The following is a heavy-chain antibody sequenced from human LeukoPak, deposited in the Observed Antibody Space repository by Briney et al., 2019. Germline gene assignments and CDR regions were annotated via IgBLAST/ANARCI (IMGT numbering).Heavy chain of an antibody. CDR2: ISYDGSNK. D-gene: IGHD2-15*01. V-gene: IGHV3-30-3*01. CDR3: AKEDTRIWYYYYGMDV. CDR1: GFSFSRYA. J-gene: IGHJ6*02. Sequence: GGSLRLSCAASGFSFSRYAMHWVRQAPGKGLEWVAVISYDGSNKYYADSVKGRFTISRDNSKNTLYLQMNSLRAEDTAVYYCAKEDTRIWYYYYGMDVWGQGTTVTVSS.